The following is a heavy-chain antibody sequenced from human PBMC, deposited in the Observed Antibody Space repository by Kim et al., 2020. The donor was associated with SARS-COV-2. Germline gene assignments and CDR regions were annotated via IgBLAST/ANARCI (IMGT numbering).Heavy chain of an antibody. Sequence: SETLSLTCTVSGGSISSYYWSWIRQPPGKGLEWIGYIYYSGSTNYNPSLKSRVTISVDTSKNQFSLKLSSVTAADTAVYYCARSSRITMIVVVPWAFDIWGQGTMVTVSS. CDR1: GGSISSYY. V-gene: IGHV4-59*13. D-gene: IGHD3-22*01. CDR3: ARSSRITMIVVVPWAFDI. CDR2: IYYSGST. J-gene: IGHJ3*02.